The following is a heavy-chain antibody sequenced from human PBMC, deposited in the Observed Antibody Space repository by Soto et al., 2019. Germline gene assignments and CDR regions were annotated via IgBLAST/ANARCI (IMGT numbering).Heavy chain of an antibody. D-gene: IGHD1-20*01. CDR1: GFTFSSRA. CDR2: ISSSSSNI. CDR3: ASDRSLGSNWYYYLES. J-gene: IGHJ4*02. Sequence: EVQLVESGGGLVQPGGSLTLSCTASGFTFSSRAMNWVRQFPGRGLEWVSYISSSSSNIHYADSVKGRFTVSRDNAKNSLYLPMNTLRDEDTAVYYCASDRSLGSNWYYYLESWGQGTLVTVSS. V-gene: IGHV3-48*02.